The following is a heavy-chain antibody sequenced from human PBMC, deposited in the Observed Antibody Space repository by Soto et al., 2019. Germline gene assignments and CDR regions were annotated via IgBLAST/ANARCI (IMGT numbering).Heavy chain of an antibody. CDR2: INHSGST. J-gene: IGHJ6*02. CDR3: ARGHNYCSSTSCYPANYYYYYGMDV. V-gene: IGHV4-34*01. D-gene: IGHD2-2*01. Sequence: SETLSLTCAVYGGSFSGYYWSWIRQPPGKGLEWIGEINHSGSTNYNPSLKSRVTISVDTSKNQFSLKLSSVTAADTAVYYCARGHNYCSSTSCYPANYYYYYGMDVWGQGTTVTVPS. CDR1: GGSFSGYY.